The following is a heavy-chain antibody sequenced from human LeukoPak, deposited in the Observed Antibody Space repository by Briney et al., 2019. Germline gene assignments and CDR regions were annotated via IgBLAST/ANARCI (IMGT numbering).Heavy chain of an antibody. D-gene: IGHD4-17*01. CDR2: INHSGST. Sequence: PSETLSLTCAVYGGSFSGYYWSWIRQPPGKGLEWIGEINHSGSTNYNPSLKSRVTISVDTSKNQFSLELSSVTAADTAVYYCARRLTTVTTHYYYYYGMDVWGDGNTVTVSS. CDR1: GGSFSGYY. V-gene: IGHV4-34*01. J-gene: IGHJ6*04. CDR3: ARRLTTVTTHYYYYYGMDV.